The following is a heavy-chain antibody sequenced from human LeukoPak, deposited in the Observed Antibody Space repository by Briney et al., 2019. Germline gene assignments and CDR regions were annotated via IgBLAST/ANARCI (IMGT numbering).Heavy chain of an antibody. CDR2: ISGSGGST. J-gene: IGHJ4*02. Sequence: GGSLRLSCAASGFTFSSYAMSWVRQAPGKGLEWVSAISGSGGSTYYADSVKGRFTISRDNSKNTLYLQMNSLRAEDTAVYYCAYWIAAAGSFDYWGQGTLVTVSS. V-gene: IGHV3-23*01. CDR3: AYWIAAAGSFDY. D-gene: IGHD6-13*01. CDR1: GFTFSSYA.